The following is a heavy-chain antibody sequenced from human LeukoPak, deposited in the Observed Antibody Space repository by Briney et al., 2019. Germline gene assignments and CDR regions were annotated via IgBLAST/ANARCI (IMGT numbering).Heavy chain of an antibody. CDR1: GGSFSGYY. J-gene: IGHJ4*02. CDR3: ARGRSSGWSV. V-gene: IGHV4-34*01. D-gene: IGHD6-19*01. CDR2: INHSGST. Sequence: PSETLSLTCAVYGGSFSGYYGSWIRQPPGKGLEWIGEINHSGSTNYNPSLKSRVTISVDTSKNQFSLKLSPVTAADTAVYYCARGRSSGWSVWGQGALVTVSS.